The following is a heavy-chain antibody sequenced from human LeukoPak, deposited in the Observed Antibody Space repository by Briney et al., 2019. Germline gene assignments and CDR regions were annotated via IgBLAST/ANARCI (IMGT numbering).Heavy chain of an antibody. CDR1: GFTFSSYS. CDR2: ISSSSSNTI. D-gene: IGHD5-18*01. V-gene: IGHV3-48*01. CDR3: VTDTSMGGLFDY. J-gene: IGHJ4*02. Sequence: GGSLRLSCAASGFTFSSYSMNWVRQAPGKGLEWVSYISSSSSNTIYYADSVKGRFTISRDNAKNSLYLQMNSLRGEDTALYYCVTDTSMGGLFDYWGQGTLVTVSS.